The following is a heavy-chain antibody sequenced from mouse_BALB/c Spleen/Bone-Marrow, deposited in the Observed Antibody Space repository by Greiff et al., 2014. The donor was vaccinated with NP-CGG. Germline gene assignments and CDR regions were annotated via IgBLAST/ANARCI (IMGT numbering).Heavy chain of an antibody. CDR3: ARGRGWYVDY. CDR1: GYALSNYW. Sequence: VQLQQSGAELVRPGSSVKISSKASGYALSNYWMNWVKRRPGKGLEWIGQIYPGDGDTNYNGEFKGKATLTDDKSSSKAYMQLSSLTSEDSAVYFCARGRGWYVDYWGQGTTLTVSS. CDR2: IYPGDGDT. D-gene: IGHD2-3*01. V-gene: IGHV1-80*01. J-gene: IGHJ2*01.